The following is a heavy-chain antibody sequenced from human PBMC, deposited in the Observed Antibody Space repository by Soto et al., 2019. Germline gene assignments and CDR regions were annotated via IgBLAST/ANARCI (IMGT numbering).Heavy chain of an antibody. CDR1: GFSLTSNDVG. CDR3: AHIRYSRSSIHF. Sequence: SGPTLVNPTQTLTLTCTFSGFSLTSNDVGVGWIRQPPGKALEWLALIYWDDDKRYSPSLKSRLTITKDTSKNQVVLRMTNMDPVDTATYFCAHIRYSRSSIHFWGQGTLVTVSS. D-gene: IGHD6-6*01. V-gene: IGHV2-5*02. CDR2: IYWDDDK. J-gene: IGHJ4*02.